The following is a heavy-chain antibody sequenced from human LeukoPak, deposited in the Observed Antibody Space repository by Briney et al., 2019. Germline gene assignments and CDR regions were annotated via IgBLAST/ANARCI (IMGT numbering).Heavy chain of an antibody. Sequence: PGGSLRLSCAASGFTFSSYEMNWVRQAPGKGLEWVSYISSSGSTIYYADSVKGRFTISRDNAKNSLYLQVNSLRAEDAAVYYCVTLGSSRDYWGQGTLVTVSS. V-gene: IGHV3-48*03. D-gene: IGHD1-26*01. CDR2: ISSSGSTI. J-gene: IGHJ4*02. CDR1: GFTFSSYE. CDR3: VTLGSSRDY.